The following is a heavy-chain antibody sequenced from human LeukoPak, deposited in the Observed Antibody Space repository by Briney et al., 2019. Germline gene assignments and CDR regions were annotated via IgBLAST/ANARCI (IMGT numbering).Heavy chain of an antibody. J-gene: IGHJ4*02. CDR2: IYSGGGI. V-gene: IGHV3-53*01. CDR3: ARKPDY. Sequence: PGKGLEWVSLIYSGGGIYYADSVKGRFTISRDNSKNTLYLQMNSLKAEDTAVYYCARKPDYWGQGTLVTVSS.